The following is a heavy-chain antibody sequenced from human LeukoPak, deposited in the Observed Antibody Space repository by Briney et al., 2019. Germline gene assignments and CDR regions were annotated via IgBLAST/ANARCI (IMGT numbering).Heavy chain of an antibody. Sequence: ASVKVSCKASGYTSTGYYMHWVRQAPGQGLEWMGWINPNSGGTNYAQKFQGRVTMTRDTSISTAYMELSRLRSDDAAVYYCARVVRNDYGGNSGSDYWGQGTLVTVSS. CDR3: ARVVRNDYGGNSGSDY. CDR2: INPNSGGT. CDR1: GYTSTGYY. D-gene: IGHD4-23*01. J-gene: IGHJ4*02. V-gene: IGHV1-2*02.